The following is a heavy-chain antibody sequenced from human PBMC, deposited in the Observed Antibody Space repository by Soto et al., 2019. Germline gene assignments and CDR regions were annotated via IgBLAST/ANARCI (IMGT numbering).Heavy chain of an antibody. Sequence: GGSPRISCQGSGYSFISYWIGWVRQSPGKGVEWMGIIYPGEYDKRYRPSFQGQVTISADKSISTAYLQWSSLKASDNAMYYCARRGGHYYYYGMDVWGQGTTGTVS. V-gene: IGHV5-51*01. CDR1: GYSFISYW. CDR3: ARRGGHYYYYGMDV. CDR2: IYPGEYDK. J-gene: IGHJ6*02. D-gene: IGHD3-16*01.